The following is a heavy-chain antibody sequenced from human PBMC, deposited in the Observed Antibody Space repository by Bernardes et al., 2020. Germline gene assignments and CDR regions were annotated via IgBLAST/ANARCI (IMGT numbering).Heavy chain of an antibody. CDR3: ARLHYSSSWYSPLGTRYYYYMDV. CDR1: GGSISSSSYY. J-gene: IGHJ6*03. Sequence: SETLSLTCTVSGGSISSSSYYWGWIRQPPGKGLEWIGSIYYSGSTYYNPSLKSRVTISVDTSKNQFSLKLSSVTAADTAVYYCARLHYSSSWYSPLGTRYYYYMDVWGKGTTVTVSS. CDR2: IYYSGST. D-gene: IGHD6-13*01. V-gene: IGHV4-39*01.